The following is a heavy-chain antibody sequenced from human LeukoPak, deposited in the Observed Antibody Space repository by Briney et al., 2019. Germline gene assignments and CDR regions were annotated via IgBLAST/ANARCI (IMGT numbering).Heavy chain of an antibody. Sequence: ETLSLTCAVYGGSFSGYYWSWVRQAPGKGLEWVSSISGSGNHIYYADSVKGRFIISRDNAKDSLFLQMNSLRPDDTAVYYCTSLRRQYYYYMDIWGKGTTVIVS. J-gene: IGHJ6*03. CDR3: TSLRRQYYYYMDI. V-gene: IGHV3-21*01. CDR1: GGSFSGYY. CDR2: ISGSGNHI. D-gene: IGHD4-11*01.